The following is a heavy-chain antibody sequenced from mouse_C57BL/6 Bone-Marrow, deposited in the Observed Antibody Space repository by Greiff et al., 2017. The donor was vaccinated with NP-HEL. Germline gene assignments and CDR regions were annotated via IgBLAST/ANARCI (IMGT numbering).Heavy chain of an antibody. CDR3: ARWVYYGSSYWYFDV. CDR1: GYTFTNYW. D-gene: IGHD1-1*01. CDR2: IYPGGGYT. V-gene: IGHV1-63*01. Sequence: VQLQQSGAELVRPGTSVKMSCKASGYTFTNYWIGWAKQRPGHGLEWIGVIYPGGGYTNYNEKFKGKATLTADKSSSTAYMHFSSLTSEDSAIYYCARWVYYGSSYWYFDVWGTGTTVTVSS. J-gene: IGHJ1*03.